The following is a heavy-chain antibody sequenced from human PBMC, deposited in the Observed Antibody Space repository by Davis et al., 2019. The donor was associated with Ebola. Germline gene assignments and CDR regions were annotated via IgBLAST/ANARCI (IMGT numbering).Heavy chain of an antibody. Sequence: GESLKISCAASGFTFSDYAMHWVRQAPGKGLEWVIVIWYDGSNKYSADSVKGRFTISRDNSKNTVHLQMSSLRAEDTAIYYCARGQRLSEYWGQGTPVTVSS. CDR1: GFTFSDYA. CDR3: ARGQRLSEY. J-gene: IGHJ4*02. V-gene: IGHV3-33*01. CDR2: IWYDGSNK.